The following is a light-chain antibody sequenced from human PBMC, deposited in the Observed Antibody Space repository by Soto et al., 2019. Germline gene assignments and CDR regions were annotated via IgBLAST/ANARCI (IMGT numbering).Light chain of an antibody. CDR2: GAS. CDR1: QSVRTK. J-gene: IGKJ1*01. V-gene: IGKV3-15*01. CDR3: QQHDQGWT. Sequence: EMVMTQSPATLSVSLGERATLSCRASQSVRTKLVWYQQKPGQAPRLLIYGASTRATGIPARLSGSGYGTGFILRISSVQSEDFAVYYCQQHDQGWTFGQGTKVEIK.